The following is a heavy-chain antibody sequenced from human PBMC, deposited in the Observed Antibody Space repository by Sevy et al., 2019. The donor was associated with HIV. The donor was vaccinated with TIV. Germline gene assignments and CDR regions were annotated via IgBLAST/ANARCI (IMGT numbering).Heavy chain of an antibody. D-gene: IGHD6-25*01. CDR2: ISNYNGNT. V-gene: IGHV1-18*04. CDR1: GYTFTSHG. CDR3: AREPNADGYNAFDY. Sequence: ASVKVFCKASGYTFTSHGINWVRQAPGQGLEWMGWISNYNGNTNYAQKFQGRVTLTTDTTTSTASLELWSLRSDDTAVYYCAREPNADGYNAFDYWGQGTLVTVSS. J-gene: IGHJ4*02.